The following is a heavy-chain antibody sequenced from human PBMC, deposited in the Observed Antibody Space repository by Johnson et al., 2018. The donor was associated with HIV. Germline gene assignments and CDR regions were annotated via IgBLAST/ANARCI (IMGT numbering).Heavy chain of an antibody. V-gene: IGHV3-30*04. J-gene: IGHJ3*02. CDR2: ISYDGSNK. CDR1: GFTVSSYA. CDR3: AREMNAGNDAFDI. Sequence: QVQLVESGGGVVQPGRSLRLSCAASGFTVSSYAMHWVRQAPGKGLEWVAVISYDGSNKYYDDSVKGRFTISRNNSKNTRYLQMNRLSAEDTAVYYCAREMNAGNDAFDIWGKGTMVTVSS.